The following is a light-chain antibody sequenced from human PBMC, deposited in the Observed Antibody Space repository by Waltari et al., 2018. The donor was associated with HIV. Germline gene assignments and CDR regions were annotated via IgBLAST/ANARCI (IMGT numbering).Light chain of an antibody. V-gene: IGLV1-44*01. CDR1: SSNIGSDA. J-gene: IGLJ2*01. Sequence: QSVLTQPPSASGTPGQRVTISCSGSSSNIGSDAVNWYQQFPGTAPNVLIYSNDQRPSGVPDLFSGSKSGTSASLAINGRQSEDEADYYCVVWDARLNGLVFGGGTKLTVL. CDR3: VVWDARLNGLV. CDR2: SND.